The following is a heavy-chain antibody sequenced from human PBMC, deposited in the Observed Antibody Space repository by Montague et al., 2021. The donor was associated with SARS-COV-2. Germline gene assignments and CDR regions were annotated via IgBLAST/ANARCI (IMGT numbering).Heavy chain of an antibody. CDR2: IGGGGDTT. Sequence: SLRLSCAASGFTFSTYAMSWVRQAPGKGLEWVSTIGGGGDTTYYADSVKGRFTISRDNSKNTVFLQMNSLRAEDPATYYCAKDSRYSSGVWGQGTTVTVSS. D-gene: IGHD6-19*01. V-gene: IGHV3-23*01. CDR3: AKDSRYSSGV. CDR1: GFTFSTYA. J-gene: IGHJ6*02.